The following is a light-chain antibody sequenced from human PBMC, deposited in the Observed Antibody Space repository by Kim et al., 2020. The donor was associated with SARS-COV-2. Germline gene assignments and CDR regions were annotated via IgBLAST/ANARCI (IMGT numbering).Light chain of an antibody. CDR1: NIVTKN. CDR2: RDT. Sequence: VALGQTTRITCGGNNIVTKNVHWYQQKPGQAPVLVMYRDTNRPSGIPERFSGSNSGNTATLTISRAQAGDEADYYCQVWDSSTWVFGGGTKVTVL. J-gene: IGLJ3*02. CDR3: QVWDSSTWV. V-gene: IGLV3-9*01.